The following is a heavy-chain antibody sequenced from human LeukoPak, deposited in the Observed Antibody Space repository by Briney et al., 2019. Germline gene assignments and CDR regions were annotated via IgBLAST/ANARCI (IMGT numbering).Heavy chain of an antibody. CDR2: IYSSGST. J-gene: IGHJ4*02. Sequence: SETLSLTCTVSGGSISSYYWGWIRQPPGKGLEWIGTIYSSGSTYHNPSLKSRVTTSVDTSKNQFSLRLTSVTAADTAVYYCGRHVSGYASGIDYWGQGTLVTVSS. D-gene: IGHD3-10*01. CDR3: GRHVSGYASGIDY. CDR1: GGSISSYY. V-gene: IGHV4-39*01.